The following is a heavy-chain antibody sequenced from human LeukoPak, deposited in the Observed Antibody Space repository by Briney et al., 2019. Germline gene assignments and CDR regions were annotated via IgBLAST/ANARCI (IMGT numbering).Heavy chain of an antibody. V-gene: IGHV3-74*01. CDR3: ARGVAAAVYYFDY. Sequence: PGGSLRLSCAASGFTFSSYWMHWVRQAPGEGLVWVSRINSEGSSTSYADSVKGRFTISRDNAKNTLYLQMNSLRAEDTAVYYCARGVAAAVYYFDYWGQGTLVTVSS. D-gene: IGHD6-13*01. CDR1: GFTFSSYW. CDR2: INSEGSST. J-gene: IGHJ4*02.